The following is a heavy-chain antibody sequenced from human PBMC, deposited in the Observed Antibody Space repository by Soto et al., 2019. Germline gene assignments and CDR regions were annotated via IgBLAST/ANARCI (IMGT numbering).Heavy chain of an antibody. CDR3: AKGQYRLVVAGYYFDY. J-gene: IGHJ4*02. V-gene: IGHV3-23*01. Sequence: EVQLLESGGGLVQPGGSLRLSCAASGFTFSSYAMSWVRQAPGKGLEWVSAISGSGGSKYYADSVKGRFTISRDNSKNTLYLQMNSLRAEDTAVYYCAKGQYRLVVAGYYFDYWGQGTLVTVSS. CDR1: GFTFSSYA. D-gene: IGHD2-21*01. CDR2: ISGSGGSK.